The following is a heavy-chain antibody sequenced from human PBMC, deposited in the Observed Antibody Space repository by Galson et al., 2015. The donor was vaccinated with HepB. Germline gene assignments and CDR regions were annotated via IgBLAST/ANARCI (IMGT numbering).Heavy chain of an antibody. D-gene: IGHD3-22*01. CDR3: TSPRGGYDAFHI. V-gene: IGHV1-24*01. J-gene: IGHJ3*02. Sequence: SVKVSCKVSGYTLTELSMHWVRQAPGKGLEWMGTFESEDGGPVYAQQFQGRVTMTQDTATDTAYMGLSSLRSEDTAVYYCTSPRGGYDAFHIWGQGTMVTVSS. CDR2: FESEDGGP. CDR1: GYTLTELS.